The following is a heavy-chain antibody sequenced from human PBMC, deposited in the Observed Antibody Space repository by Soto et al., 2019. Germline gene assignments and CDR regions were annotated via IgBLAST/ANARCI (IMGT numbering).Heavy chain of an antibody. J-gene: IGHJ4*02. CDR3: AKPPNPYYYDSSGYNDY. V-gene: IGHV3-23*01. Sequence: GGSLRLSCAASGFTFSSYAMSWVRQAPGKGLEWVSAISGSGGSTYYADSVKGRFTISRDNSKNTLYLQMNSLRAEDTAVYYCAKPPNPYYYDSSGYNDYWGQGTLVTVSS. CDR2: ISGSGGST. D-gene: IGHD3-22*01. CDR1: GFTFSSYA.